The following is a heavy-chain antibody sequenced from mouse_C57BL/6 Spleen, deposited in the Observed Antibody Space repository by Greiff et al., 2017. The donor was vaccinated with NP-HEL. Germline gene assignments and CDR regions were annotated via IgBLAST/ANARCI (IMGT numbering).Heavy chain of an antibody. CDR2: IYPGDGDT. Sequence: VQLQQSGAELVKPGASVKISCKASGYAFSSYWMNWVKQRPGKGLEWIGQIYPGDGDTNYNGKFKGKATLTADKSSSTAYMQLSSLTSEDSAVYFCARNYYGSSPLWYFDVWGTGTTVTVSS. J-gene: IGHJ1*03. D-gene: IGHD1-1*01. V-gene: IGHV1-80*01. CDR3: ARNYYGSSPLWYFDV. CDR1: GYAFSSYW.